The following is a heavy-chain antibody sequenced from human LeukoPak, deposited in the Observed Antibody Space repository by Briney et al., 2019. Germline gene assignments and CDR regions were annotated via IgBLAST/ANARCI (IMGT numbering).Heavy chain of an antibody. Sequence: GGSLRLSCAASGFTVSSNYMSWVRQAPGKGLEWVSVIYSGGSIYYADSVKGRFTISRDNSKNTLYLQMNSLRAEDTAVYYCARDLPLWSGYPYYYYGMDVWGQGTTVTVSS. CDR1: GFTVSSNY. D-gene: IGHD3-3*01. V-gene: IGHV3-66*01. CDR3: ARDLPLWSGYPYYYYGMDV. CDR2: IYSGGSI. J-gene: IGHJ6*02.